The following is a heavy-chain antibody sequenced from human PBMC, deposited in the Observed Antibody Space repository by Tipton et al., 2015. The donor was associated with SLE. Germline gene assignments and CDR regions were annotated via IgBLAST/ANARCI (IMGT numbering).Heavy chain of an antibody. CDR2: IYYSGST. V-gene: IGHV4-59*12. D-gene: IGHD7-27*01. Sequence: TLSLTCTVSGGSISSYYWSWIRQPPGKGLEWIGSIYYSGSTYYNPSLKSRVTISVDTSKNQFSLKLSSVTAADTAVYYCATRFLTGDLGDAFDIWGQGTMVTVSS. CDR1: GGSISSYY. J-gene: IGHJ3*02. CDR3: ATRFLTGDLGDAFDI.